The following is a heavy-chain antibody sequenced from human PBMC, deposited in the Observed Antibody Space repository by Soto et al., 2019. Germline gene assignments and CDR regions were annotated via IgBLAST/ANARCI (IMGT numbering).Heavy chain of an antibody. J-gene: IGHJ4*02. Sequence: ASVKVSCKASGYTFTSYGMHWVRQAPGQRLEWMGWINAGNGNTKYSQKFQGRVTINRDTSASTAYMELSSLRSEDTAVYYCARESHSGTYYGTFDYWGQGTLVTVSS. CDR1: GYTFTSYG. V-gene: IGHV1-3*01. D-gene: IGHD1-26*01. CDR3: ARESHSGTYYGTFDY. CDR2: INAGNGNT.